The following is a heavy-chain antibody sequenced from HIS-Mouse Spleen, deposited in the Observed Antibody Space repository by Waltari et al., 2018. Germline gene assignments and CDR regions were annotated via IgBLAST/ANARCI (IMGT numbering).Heavy chain of an antibody. Sequence: QLQLQESGSGLVKPSQTLSLTCAVSGGSLSSGGYSGGWTRQPPGKGLEWIGYIYHSGSTYYNPSLKSRVTISVDRSKNQFSLKLSSVTAADTAVYYCARGPMVRGVIDYWGQGTLVTVSS. V-gene: IGHV4-30-2*01. CDR2: IYHSGST. CDR1: GGSLSSGGYS. J-gene: IGHJ4*02. D-gene: IGHD3-10*01. CDR3: ARGPMVRGVIDY.